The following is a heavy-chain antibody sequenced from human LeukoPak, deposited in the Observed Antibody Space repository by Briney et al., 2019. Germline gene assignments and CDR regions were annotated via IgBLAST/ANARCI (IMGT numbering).Heavy chain of an antibody. CDR2: IYTRGST. D-gene: IGHD5-24*01. J-gene: IGHJ4*02. Sequence: SQTLSLTCTVSGGSISSGSYYWSWIRQPAGKGLEWIGRIYTRGSTNYNPSLKSRFTISVDTSKNQFSLKLSSVTAADTAVYYCARSRDGYKEPDYWGQGTLVTVSS. CDR1: GGSISSGSYY. V-gene: IGHV4-61*02. CDR3: ARSRDGYKEPDY.